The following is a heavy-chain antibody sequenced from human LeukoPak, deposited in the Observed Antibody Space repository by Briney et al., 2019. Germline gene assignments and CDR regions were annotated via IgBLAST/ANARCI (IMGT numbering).Heavy chain of an antibody. CDR3: ARRPDYGDYEQTFDI. V-gene: IGHV1-8*03. D-gene: IGHD4-17*01. CDR1: GYTFTSYD. Sequence: GASVKVSCKASGYTFTSYDISWVRQATGQGLEWMGWMNPNSGNTGYAQKFQGRVTITRNTSISTAYMELSSLRSEDTAVYYCARRPDYGDYEQTFDIWGQGTMFTVSS. J-gene: IGHJ3*02. CDR2: MNPNSGNT.